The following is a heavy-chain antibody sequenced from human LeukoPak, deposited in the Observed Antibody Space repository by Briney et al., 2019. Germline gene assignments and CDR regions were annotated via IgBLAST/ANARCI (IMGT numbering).Heavy chain of an antibody. D-gene: IGHD3-10*01. J-gene: IGHJ5*01. CDR1: RGSIRNFY. Sequence: ASETLSHTPTLPRGSIRNFYRSFIRHPAGGGLEWIVRIYSSGRKNYNPSLKSRVAMPIDTSNKQCSLKLSSVTAEDAAVYYCARDLPAYYFDSWNMFDCWGQGSLVTVCS. CDR2: IYSSGRK. V-gene: IGHV4-4*07. CDR3: ARDLPAYYFDSWNMFDC.